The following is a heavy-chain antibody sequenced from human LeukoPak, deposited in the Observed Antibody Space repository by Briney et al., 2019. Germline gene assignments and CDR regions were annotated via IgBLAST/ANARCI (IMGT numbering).Heavy chain of an antibody. V-gene: IGHV3-30-3*01. D-gene: IGHD3-3*01. Sequence: PGGSLRRSCVASGFTLSSHVMHWVRQAPGKGLEWVALISSDGTTKYNADSVEGRFTISRDTSMDTLYLQMNSLRVDDTSVYYCARGILSPRSVAFDVWGQGTMVTVS. CDR2: ISSDGTTK. CDR1: GFTLSSHV. CDR3: ARGILSPRSVAFDV. J-gene: IGHJ3*01.